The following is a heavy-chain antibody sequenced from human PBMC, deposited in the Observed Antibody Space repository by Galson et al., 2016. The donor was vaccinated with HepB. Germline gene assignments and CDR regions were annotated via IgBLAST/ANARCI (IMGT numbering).Heavy chain of an antibody. CDR2: IWYDGSNK. Sequence: SLRLSCAASGFTFSSYGMHWVRQAPGKGLKWVAVIWYDGSNKQFADSVKGRFTISGDNSKNTVYLQMNSLRAEDTAVYYCARGDYGAYSPFGMDVWGQGTTVTVSS. CDR1: GFTFSSYG. V-gene: IGHV3-33*01. CDR3: ARGDYGAYSPFGMDV. J-gene: IGHJ6*02. D-gene: IGHD4-17*01.